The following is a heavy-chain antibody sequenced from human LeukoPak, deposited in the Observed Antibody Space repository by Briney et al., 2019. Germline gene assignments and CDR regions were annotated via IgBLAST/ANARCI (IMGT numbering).Heavy chain of an antibody. CDR1: GGSISSGGYY. J-gene: IGHJ6*02. CDR3: ATHQSYGDYVGYYYGMDV. D-gene: IGHD4-17*01. Sequence: PSETLSLTCTVSGGSISSGGYYWSWIRQHPGKGLEWIGYIYYSGSTYYNPSLKSRVTISVDTSKNQFSLKLSSVTAADTAVYYCATHQSYGDYVGYYYGMDVWGQGTTVTVSS. V-gene: IGHV4-31*03. CDR2: IYYSGST.